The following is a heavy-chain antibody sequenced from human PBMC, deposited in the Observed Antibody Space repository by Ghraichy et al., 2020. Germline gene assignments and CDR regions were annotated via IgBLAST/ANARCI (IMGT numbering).Heavy chain of an antibody. J-gene: IGHJ6*02. CDR3: AREEYCSSTSCGNYYYYGMDV. D-gene: IGHD2-2*01. CDR1: GDSVSSNSAA. V-gene: IGHV6-1*01. CDR2: TYYRSKWYN. Sequence: SQTLSLTCAISGDSVSSNSAAWNWIRQSPSRGLEWLGRTYYRSKWYNDYAVSVKSRITINPDTSKNQFSLQLNSVTPEDTAVYYCAREEYCSSTSCGNYYYYGMDVWGQGTTVTVSS.